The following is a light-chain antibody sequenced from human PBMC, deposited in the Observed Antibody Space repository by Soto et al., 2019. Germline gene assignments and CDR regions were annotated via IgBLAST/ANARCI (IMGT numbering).Light chain of an antibody. V-gene: IGLV2-11*01. CDR3: CPYAGSYTYV. Sequence: QSALTQPRSVFGSPGQSVTISCTGTNSDVGTFYFVSWYQQYPDKGPKLIIYDVTERPSGVPDRFSGSKSGNTASLTISGLQAEDEADYYCCPYAGSYTYVLGSGTKVTVL. CDR1: NSDVGTFYF. CDR2: DVT. J-gene: IGLJ1*01.